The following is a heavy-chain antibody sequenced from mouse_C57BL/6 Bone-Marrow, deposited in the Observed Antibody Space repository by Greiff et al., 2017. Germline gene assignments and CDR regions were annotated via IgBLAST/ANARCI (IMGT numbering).Heavy chain of an antibody. V-gene: IGHV5-4*01. CDR3: ARDRGFYYAMDY. J-gene: IGHJ4*01. CDR2: ISDGGSYT. CDR1: GFTFSSYA. Sequence: EVKLMESGGGLVKPGGSLKLSCAASGFTFSSYAMSWVRQTPEKRLEWVATISDGGSYTYYPDNVKGRFTISRDNAKNNLYLQMSHLKSEDTAMYDCARDRGFYYAMDYWGQGTSVTVSS.